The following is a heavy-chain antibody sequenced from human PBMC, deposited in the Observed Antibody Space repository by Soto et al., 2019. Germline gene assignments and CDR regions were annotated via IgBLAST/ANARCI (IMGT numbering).Heavy chain of an antibody. CDR3: ARKTDSIPSGGDV. J-gene: IGHJ6*04. V-gene: IGHV3-53*04. Sequence: VQLVESGGGLVQPGGSLRLSCTASGFAVRHNYMTWVRQAPGKGLEWVSLIYSGGDTAYADSVKGRFTISRHTSQSTLYLQMNSLRAEDTAVYYCARKTDSIPSGGDVWGKGTAVTVSS. CDR1: GFAVRHNY. D-gene: IGHD3-10*01. CDR2: IYSGGDT.